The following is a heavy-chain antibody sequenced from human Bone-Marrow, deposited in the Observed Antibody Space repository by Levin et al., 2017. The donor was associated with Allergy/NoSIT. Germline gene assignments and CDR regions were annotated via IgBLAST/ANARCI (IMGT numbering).Heavy chain of an antibody. CDR1: GYTFTNYG. J-gene: IGHJ4*02. V-gene: IGHV1-18*01. CDR2: TSTKNGDT. D-gene: IGHD3-22*01. CDR3: ARDQATRKYFESNGSLDS. Sequence: GESLKISCKASGYTFTNYGVSWVRQAPGQRLEWMGWTSTKNGDTKYAEPFQGRVTLTKDTSTTTAYMELRSLRSDDTAVYYCARDQATRKYFESNGSLDSWGQGTLVIVSS.